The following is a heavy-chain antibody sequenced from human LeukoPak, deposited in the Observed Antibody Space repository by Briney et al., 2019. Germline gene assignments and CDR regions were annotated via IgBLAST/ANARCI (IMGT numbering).Heavy chain of an antibody. CDR2: MSTSVSI. Sequence: PSGTLSLTCTVSGGSISSYSWNWIPQPVGKGLEWIGRMSTSVSINLNPSPESRVTTSLDTSKNQFSLNLRSVTAADTAIYYCARGTSNGDYFQVDYWGQGTLVTVSS. CDR3: ARGTSNGDYFQVDY. CDR1: GGSISSYS. D-gene: IGHD4-17*01. J-gene: IGHJ4*02. V-gene: IGHV4-4*07.